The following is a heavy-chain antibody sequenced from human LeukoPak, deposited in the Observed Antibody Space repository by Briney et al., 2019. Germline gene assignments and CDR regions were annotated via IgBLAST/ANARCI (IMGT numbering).Heavy chain of an antibody. V-gene: IGHV3-30-3*01. J-gene: IGHJ4*02. Sequence: GGSLRLSCAASGFTFSSYAMHWVRQAPGKGLEWVAVISYDGSNKYYADSVKGRFTISRDNSKNTLYLQMNSLRAEDTAVYYCARGYYYDSSGYSRHYFDYWGQGTLVTVSS. D-gene: IGHD3-22*01. CDR2: ISYDGSNK. CDR1: GFTFSSYA. CDR3: ARGYYYDSSGYSRHYFDY.